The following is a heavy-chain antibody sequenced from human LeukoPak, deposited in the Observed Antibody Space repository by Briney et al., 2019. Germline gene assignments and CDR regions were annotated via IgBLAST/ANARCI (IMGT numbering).Heavy chain of an antibody. J-gene: IGHJ4*02. Sequence: GGSLRLSCAASGFTFSSYVMSWVRQAPGKGLEWVSAISGSGGSTYYADSVKGRFTISRDNSKNTLYLQMNSLRAEDTAVYYCAKGIVGATRGNFDYWGQGTLVTVSS. CDR2: ISGSGGST. CDR3: AKGIVGATRGNFDY. V-gene: IGHV3-23*01. CDR1: GFTFSSYV. D-gene: IGHD1-26*01.